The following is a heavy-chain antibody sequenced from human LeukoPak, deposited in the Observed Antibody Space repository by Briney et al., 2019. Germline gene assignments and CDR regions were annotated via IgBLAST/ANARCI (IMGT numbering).Heavy chain of an antibody. CDR3: ARDRYYGSGSYTDY. J-gene: IGHJ4*02. V-gene: IGHV3-48*03. CDR1: GLTFSSYE. Sequence: GGSLRLSCAASGLTFSSYEMNWVRQAPGKGLEWVSYISSSGSTIYYADSVKGRFTISRDNAKNSLYLQMNSLRAEDTAVYYCARDRYYGSGSYTDYWGQGTLVTVSS. CDR2: ISSSGSTI. D-gene: IGHD3-10*01.